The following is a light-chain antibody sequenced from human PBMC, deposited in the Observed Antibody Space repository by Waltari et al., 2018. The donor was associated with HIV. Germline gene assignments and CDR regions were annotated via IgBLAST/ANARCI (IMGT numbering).Light chain of an antibody. CDR2: DIS. Sequence: EIVLTQSPGTLSLSPGERATLSCRASQSVSSNYLAWYQQKPGQAPRLLIYDISTRATGSPDRFGCSGSGTDFTLTISRLEPEDVAVYYCHQYGNSPFTFGLGTKVDIK. J-gene: IGKJ3*01. CDR1: QSVSSNY. CDR3: HQYGNSPFT. V-gene: IGKV3-20*01.